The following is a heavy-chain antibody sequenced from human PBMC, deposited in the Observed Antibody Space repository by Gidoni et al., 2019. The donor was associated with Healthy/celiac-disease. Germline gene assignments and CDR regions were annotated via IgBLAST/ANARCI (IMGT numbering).Heavy chain of an antibody. CDR1: GFTFSSSW. J-gene: IGHJ4*02. CDR3: ARDKNYYDSSGYYYDY. Sequence: EVQLVESGGGLVQPGGYLRLSCAASGFTFSSSWMHWVRQAPGKGLVWVSRINSDGSSTSYADSVKGRFTISRDNAKNTLYLQMNSLRAEDTAVYYCARDKNYYDSSGYYYDYWGQGTLVTVSS. V-gene: IGHV3-74*01. CDR2: INSDGSST. D-gene: IGHD3-22*01.